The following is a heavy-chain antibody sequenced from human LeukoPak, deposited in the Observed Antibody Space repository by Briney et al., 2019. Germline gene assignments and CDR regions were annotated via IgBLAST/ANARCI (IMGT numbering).Heavy chain of an antibody. D-gene: IGHD3-10*01. Sequence: SETLSLTCTVSGGSISSYYWSWIRQPAGTGLELIGRIYTSGSTNYNPSLKSLVTMSVDTSKNQFSLKLSSVTAADTAVYYCARTVYGSGSYYNAYYYYMDVWGKGTTVTISS. CDR2: IYTSGST. CDR3: ARTVYGSGSYYNAYYYYMDV. J-gene: IGHJ6*03. V-gene: IGHV4-4*07. CDR1: GGSISSYY.